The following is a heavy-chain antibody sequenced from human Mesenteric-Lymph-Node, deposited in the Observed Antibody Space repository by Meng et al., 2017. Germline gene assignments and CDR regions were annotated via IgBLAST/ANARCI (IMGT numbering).Heavy chain of an antibody. J-gene: IGHJ4*02. V-gene: IGHV3-30*01. Sequence: GESLKISCAASGFTFSSYAMHWVRQAPGKGLEWVAVISYDGSNKYYADSVKGRFTISRDNSKNTLYLQMNSLRAEDTAVYYCARDLTAYYYDSSGPLGYWGQGTLVTVSS. D-gene: IGHD3-22*01. CDR3: ARDLTAYYYDSSGPLGY. CDR1: GFTFSSYA. CDR2: ISYDGSNK.